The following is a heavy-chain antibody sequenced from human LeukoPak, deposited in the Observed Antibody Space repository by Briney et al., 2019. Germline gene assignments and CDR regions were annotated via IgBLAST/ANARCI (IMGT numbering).Heavy chain of an antibody. V-gene: IGHV4-39*01. CDR3: ARDYYDSSGYFQPTWSHPCDF. D-gene: IGHD3-22*01. J-gene: IGHJ4*02. CDR2: IYYSGST. Sequence: PSETLSLTCTVSGGSISSSSYYWGWLRQPPGKGLEWIGSIYYSGSTYYNPSVRSRVTISVDPSKNQFHLKLSSVTAADTAVYHCARDYYDSSGYFQPTWSHPCDFGGQGTRVTVSS. CDR1: GGSISSSSYY.